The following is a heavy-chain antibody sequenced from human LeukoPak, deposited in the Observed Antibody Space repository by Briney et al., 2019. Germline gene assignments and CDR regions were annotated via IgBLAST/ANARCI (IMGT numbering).Heavy chain of an antibody. D-gene: IGHD6-13*01. J-gene: IGHJ4*02. Sequence: SQTLSLTCAISGDSVSSNSAAWDWVRQSPSRGLEWLGRTYYRSKLYNDYAVSVKSRITINPDTSKNQFSLQLNSVTPEDTAVYYCARGIGRSIVAAGSIDYWGQGTLVTVSS. CDR2: TYYRSKLYN. CDR1: GDSVSSNSAA. V-gene: IGHV6-1*01. CDR3: ARGIGRSIVAAGSIDY.